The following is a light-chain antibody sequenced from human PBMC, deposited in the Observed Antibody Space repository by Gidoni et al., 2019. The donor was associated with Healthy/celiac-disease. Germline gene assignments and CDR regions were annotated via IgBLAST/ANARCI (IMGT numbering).Light chain of an antibody. CDR3: AAWDDSLSGVV. V-gene: IGLV1-47*01. J-gene: IGLJ2*01. CDR2: RNN. Sequence: QSVLTQPPSASGTPGQSATISCSGSSSNTGSNYVYWYQQLPGTAPKLLIYRNNHRPSGVPDRFSGSKSGTSASLAISGLRSEYEADYYCAAWDDSLSGVVFGGGTKLTVL. CDR1: SSNTGSNY.